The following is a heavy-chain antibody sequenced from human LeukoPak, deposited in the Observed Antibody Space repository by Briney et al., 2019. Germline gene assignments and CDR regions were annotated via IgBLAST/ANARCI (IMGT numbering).Heavy chain of an antibody. V-gene: IGHV1-2*04. CDR2: INPNSGGT. CDR1: GYTFTGYY. J-gene: IGHJ6*02. Sequence: ASVKVSCKASGYTFTGYYMHWVRQAPGQGLEWMGWINPNSGGTNYAQKFQGWVTMTRDTSISTAYMELSRLRSDDTAVYYCARDVGSGGSGSSTSCGMDVWGQGTTVTVSS. CDR3: ARDVGSGGSGSSTSCGMDV. D-gene: IGHD2-15*01.